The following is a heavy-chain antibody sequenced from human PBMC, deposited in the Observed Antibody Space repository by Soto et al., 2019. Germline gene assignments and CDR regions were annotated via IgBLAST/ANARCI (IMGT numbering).Heavy chain of an antibody. CDR1: GDSVSSNSAA. V-gene: IGHV6-1*01. D-gene: IGHD3-3*01. CDR3: ARAYYDFWSGYYLPSNWFDP. Sequence: SQTLSLTCAISGDSVSSNSAAWNWIRQSPSRGLEWLGRTYYRSKWYNDYAVSVKSRITINPDTSKNQFSLQLNSVTPEDTAVYYCARAYYDFWSGYYLPSNWFDPWGQGTLVTVSS. J-gene: IGHJ5*02. CDR2: TYYRSKWYN.